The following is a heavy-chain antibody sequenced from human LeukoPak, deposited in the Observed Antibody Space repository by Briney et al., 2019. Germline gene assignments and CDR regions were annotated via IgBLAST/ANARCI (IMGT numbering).Heavy chain of an antibody. Sequence: ASVKVSCKASGYTFTNYAMNWVRQAPGQGLEWMGWIHPSTGNPTYAQDFTGRFVFSLDTSVSTTYLQISSLKAEDTAVYYCARAYQRLGELSLPDYWGQGTLVTVSS. CDR1: GYTFTNYA. CDR3: ARAYQRLGELSLPDY. CDR2: IHPSTGNP. J-gene: IGHJ4*02. D-gene: IGHD3-16*02. V-gene: IGHV7-4-1*02.